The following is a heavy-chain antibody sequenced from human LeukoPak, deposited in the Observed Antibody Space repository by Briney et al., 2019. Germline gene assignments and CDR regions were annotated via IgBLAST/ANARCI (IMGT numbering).Heavy chain of an antibody. CDR2: IFRGERG. CDR3: TRGHFDLNT. Sequence: SETLSLTCTVSGASINNYYGSWIRQPPGKGLEGVGYIFRGERGNYNPSLKSRVTISVDTSNSRFSLTLTSVTAADTAIYYCTRGHFDLNTWGQGNLVTVSS. D-gene: IGHD3-3*01. V-gene: IGHV4-59*08. CDR1: GASINNYY. J-gene: IGHJ5*02.